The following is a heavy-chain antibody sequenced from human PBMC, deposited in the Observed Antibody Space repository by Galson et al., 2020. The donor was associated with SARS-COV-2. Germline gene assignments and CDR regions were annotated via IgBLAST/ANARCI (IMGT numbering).Heavy chain of an antibody. CDR2: ISYDGINK. D-gene: IGHD7-27*01. V-gene: IGHV3-30-3*01. J-gene: IGHJ6*02. CDR1: GFTFTTYP. Sequence: GGSLRLSCAASGFTFTTYPMHWVRQAPGKGLEWVAVISYDGINKQYADSVKGRFTISRDNSKNTVHLQMSSLRPEDTAVYYCARDSSGEGYCDGMEVWGQGTTVTVSS. CDR3: ARDSSGEGYCDGMEV.